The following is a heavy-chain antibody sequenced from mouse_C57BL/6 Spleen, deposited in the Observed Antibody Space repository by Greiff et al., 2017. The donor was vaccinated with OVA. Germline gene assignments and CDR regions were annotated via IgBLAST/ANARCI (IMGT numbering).Heavy chain of an antibody. Sequence: DVQLQESGPVLVKPGASVKMSCKASGYTFTDYYMNWVKQSHGKSLEWIGVINPYNGGTSYNQKFKGKATLTVDKSSSTAYMELNSLTSEDSAVYYCARVTTVVAYYFDYWGQGTTLTVSS. CDR3: ARVTTVVAYYFDY. CDR2: INPYNGGT. CDR1: GYTFTDYY. V-gene: IGHV1-19*01. J-gene: IGHJ2*01. D-gene: IGHD1-1*01.